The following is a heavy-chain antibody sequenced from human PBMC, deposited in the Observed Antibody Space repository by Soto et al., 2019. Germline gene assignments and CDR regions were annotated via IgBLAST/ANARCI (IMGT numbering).Heavy chain of an antibody. Sequence: QVKLQESGPGLVKPSETLSLTCTVSGDSISSYFWSWIRQPPGKGLEWIGYIYYSGSTNYNPSLQSRRTISVHTSTNQFSLKLSSVTAADTAIYYCARYYYDNSGYSQYYFDHWGQGTLVIVSS. CDR1: GDSISSYF. CDR3: ARYYYDNSGYSQYYFDH. CDR2: IYYSGST. D-gene: IGHD3-22*01. V-gene: IGHV4-59*01. J-gene: IGHJ4*02.